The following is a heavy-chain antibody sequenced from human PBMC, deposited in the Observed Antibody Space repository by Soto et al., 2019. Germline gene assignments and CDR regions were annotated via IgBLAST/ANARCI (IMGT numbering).Heavy chain of an antibody. Sequence: QVQLQESGPGLVKPSETLSLACNVSGGSFGNYYWSWTRQPPGKGLEWIGYIYFGGSTNYNPSLKSRATISIDTSKHQLALRLSSVTAADSAVYYCATGLFVPDNYFYYGVDVWGHGTAVTISS. V-gene: IGHV4-59*01. CDR3: ATGLFVPDNYFYYGVDV. J-gene: IGHJ6*02. CDR2: IYFGGST. CDR1: GGSFGNYY. D-gene: IGHD2-21*01.